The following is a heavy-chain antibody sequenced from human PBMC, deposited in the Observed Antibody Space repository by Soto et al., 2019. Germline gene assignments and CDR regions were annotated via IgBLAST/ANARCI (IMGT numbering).Heavy chain of an antibody. CDR3: ATLTLPPYYDSSGLFYYGMDF. D-gene: IGHD3-22*01. CDR2: INDGNGNT. Sequence: ASGTFSCKAPGCTFTSDAIHCVRQAPGQRLEWMGWINDGNGNTKYSQKFQDRVTITRETSASTAYMELSSLRSEDTAVYYCATLTLPPYYDSSGLFYYGMDFWGQGTTVTVSS. J-gene: IGHJ6*02. V-gene: IGHV1-3*01. CDR1: GCTFTSDA.